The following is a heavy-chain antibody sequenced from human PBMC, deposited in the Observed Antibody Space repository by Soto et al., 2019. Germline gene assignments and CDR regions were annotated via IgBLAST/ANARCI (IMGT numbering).Heavy chain of an antibody. CDR1: GGSISSSSYY. V-gene: IGHV4-39*01. CDR3: ARQGIAAAGTFDY. Sequence: SETLSLTCTVPGGSISSSSYYWGWIRQPPGKGLEWIGSIYYSGSTYYNPSLKSRVTISVDTSKNQFSLKLSSVTAADTAVYYCARQGIAAAGTFDYWGQGTLVTVSS. J-gene: IGHJ4*02. D-gene: IGHD6-13*01. CDR2: IYYSGST.